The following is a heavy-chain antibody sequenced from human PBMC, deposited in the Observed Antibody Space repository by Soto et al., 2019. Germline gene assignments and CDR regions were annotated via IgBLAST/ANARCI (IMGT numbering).Heavy chain of an antibody. CDR2: ISAYNGNT. CDR1: GYTFTSYG. J-gene: IGHJ5*02. V-gene: IGHV1-18*04. Sequence: ASVKVSCKASGYTFTSYGLSWVRQSPGQGLEWMGWISAYNGNTNYAQKLQGRVTMTTDTSTSTAYMELRSLRSDDTAVYYCAREENYYDSSGPGGWFDPWGQGTLVTVSS. CDR3: AREENYYDSSGPGGWFDP. D-gene: IGHD3-22*01.